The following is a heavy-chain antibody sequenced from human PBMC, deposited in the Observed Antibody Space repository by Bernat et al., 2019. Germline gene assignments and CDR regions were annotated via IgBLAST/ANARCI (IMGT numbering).Heavy chain of an antibody. CDR3: SKDTHFVQRGAFDN. Sequence: QVQLVESGGGVVQPGRSLRLSCAASGFTFSSYGMHWVRQAPGKGLEWVVVISYDGSNKYYADSVKGRFTISRDNSKNTLYLQMNSLRAADTAVYYCSKDTHFVQRGAFDNWGQGTMVTVSS. V-gene: IGHV3-30*18. CDR2: ISYDGSNK. D-gene: IGHD2-15*01. CDR1: GFTFSSYG. J-gene: IGHJ3*02.